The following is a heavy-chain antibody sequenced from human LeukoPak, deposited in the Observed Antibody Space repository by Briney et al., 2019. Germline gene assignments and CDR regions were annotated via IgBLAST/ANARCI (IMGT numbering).Heavy chain of an antibody. CDR3: ARVRDYVWGSYRYTGGEIDY. CDR1: GGSISSYY. V-gene: IGHV4-59*12. CDR2: IYYSGST. D-gene: IGHD3-16*02. J-gene: IGHJ4*02. Sequence: SETLSLTCTVSGGSISSYYWSWIRQPPGKGLEWIGYIYYSGSTNYNPSLKSRVTISVDTSKNQFSLKLSSVTAADTAVYYCARVRDYVWGSYRYTGGEIDYWGQGTLVTVSS.